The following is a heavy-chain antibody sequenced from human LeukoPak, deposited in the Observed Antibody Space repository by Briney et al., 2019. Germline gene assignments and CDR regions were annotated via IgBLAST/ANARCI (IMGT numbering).Heavy chain of an antibody. CDR1: GFTFSNFW. V-gene: IGHV3-7*03. J-gene: IGHJ6*02. CDR2: IKQDGSEI. CDR3: ARGGGLDV. Sequence: PGGSLRLSCAASGFTFSNFWMNWVRQAPGKGLEWVANIKQDGSEIYYVDSVKGRFTISRDNAKNSLYLQMSNLRAEDTAVYFCARGGGLDVWGQGATVTVSS. D-gene: IGHD3-16*01.